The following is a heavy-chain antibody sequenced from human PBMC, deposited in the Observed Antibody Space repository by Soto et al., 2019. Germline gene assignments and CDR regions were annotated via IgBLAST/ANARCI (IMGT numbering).Heavy chain of an antibody. CDR3: TKRIGGIMQYGLDV. CDR2: ISGSGDST. V-gene: IGHV3-23*01. J-gene: IGHJ6*02. Sequence: EVQLLESGGGLVQPGGSLRLSCAASGLTFSNHAMNWVRQAPGKGLEWVSVISGSGDSTYYADSVKGRFTISRDNSKNTMYLQMDSLRVDDTAVYYCTKRIGGIMQYGLDVWGQGTTVTVSS. CDR1: GLTFSNHA. D-gene: IGHD3-16*01.